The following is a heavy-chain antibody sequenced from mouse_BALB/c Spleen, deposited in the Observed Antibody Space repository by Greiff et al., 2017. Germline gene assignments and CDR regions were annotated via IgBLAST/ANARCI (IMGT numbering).Heavy chain of an antibody. CDR3: ARGERLRRGYFDV. J-gene: IGHJ1*01. V-gene: IGHV1-14*01. CDR2: INPYNDGT. D-gene: IGHD2-2*01. CDR1: GYTFTSYV. Sequence: VQLQQSGPELVKPGASVKMSCKASGYTFTSYVMHWVKQKPGQGLEWIGYINPYNDGTKYNEKFKGKATLTADKSSSTAYMQLSSLTSDDSAVYFCARGERLRRGYFDVWGAGTTVTVSS.